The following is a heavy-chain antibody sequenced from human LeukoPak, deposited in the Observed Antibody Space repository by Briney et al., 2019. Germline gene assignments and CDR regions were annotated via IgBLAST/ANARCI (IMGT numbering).Heavy chain of an antibody. V-gene: IGHV4-30-4*01. Sequence: NASETLSLTCTVSGGSISSGDYYWSWIRQPPGRGLEWIGYIYYSGSTYYNPPLKRRVTISVDTSKNQFSLKLSSVTAAETDVYYCAISGSGAFDIWGQGTMVTVSS. J-gene: IGHJ3*02. CDR1: GGSISSGDYY. D-gene: IGHD3-10*01. CDR2: IYYSGST. CDR3: AISGSGAFDI.